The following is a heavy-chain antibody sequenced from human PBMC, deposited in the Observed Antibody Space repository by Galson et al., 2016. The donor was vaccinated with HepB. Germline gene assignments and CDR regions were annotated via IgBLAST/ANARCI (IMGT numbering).Heavy chain of an antibody. CDR2: IYYSGST. Sequence: TLSLTCAVSGGFIRSGGYSWSWIRQPPGKGLEWIGYIYYSGSTFYNPSLNSRVTISVDTPKNHFSLNLTSVPAADTAVYYCARVKGSGQDYWGQGTLVIVSS. CDR1: GGFIRSGGYS. J-gene: IGHJ4*02. V-gene: IGHV4-30-2*01. CDR3: ARVKGSGQDY.